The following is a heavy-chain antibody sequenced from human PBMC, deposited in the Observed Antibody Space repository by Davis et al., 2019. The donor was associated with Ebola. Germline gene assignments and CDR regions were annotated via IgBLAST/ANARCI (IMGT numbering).Heavy chain of an antibody. CDR2: INSDGSST. D-gene: IGHD2-2*01. J-gene: IGHJ4*02. V-gene: IGHV3-74*01. CDR1: GFTFSSYA. CDR3: ASSVVVPASGY. Sequence: GESLKISCAASGFTFSSYAMHWVRQAPGKGLVWVSRINSDGSSTSYADSVKGRFTISRDNAKNTLYLQMNSLRAEDTAVYYCASSVVVPASGYWGQGTLVTVSS.